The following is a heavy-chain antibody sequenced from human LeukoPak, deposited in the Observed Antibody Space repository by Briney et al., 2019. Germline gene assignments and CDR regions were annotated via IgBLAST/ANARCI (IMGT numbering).Heavy chain of an antibody. D-gene: IGHD3-10*01. CDR1: GGSITSYF. V-gene: IGHV4-59*01. CDR3: ARDSDYYGSGSYNY. J-gene: IGHJ4*02. CDR2: IYYSGST. Sequence: SETLSLTCTVSGGSITSYFWSWIRQPPGKGLEWIGYIYYSGSTNYNPSLKSRVTISVDTSKNQFSLKLSSVTAADTAVYYCARDSDYYGSGSYNYWGQGTLVTVSS.